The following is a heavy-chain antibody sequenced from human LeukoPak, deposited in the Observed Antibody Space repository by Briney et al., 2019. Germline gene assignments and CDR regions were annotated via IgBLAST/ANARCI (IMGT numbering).Heavy chain of an antibody. CDR2: IWYDGNNK. V-gene: IGHV3-33*06. Sequence: GGSLRLSCAASGFTFSSYGMHWVRQAPGKGLEWVAVIWYDGNNKDYADSVKGRFSISTDTSENTLYLQMNSLRAEDTAVYYCAKGSYSYASVVYFDYWGQGTLVTVSS. J-gene: IGHJ4*02. D-gene: IGHD5-18*01. CDR3: AKGSYSYASVVYFDY. CDR1: GFTFSSYG.